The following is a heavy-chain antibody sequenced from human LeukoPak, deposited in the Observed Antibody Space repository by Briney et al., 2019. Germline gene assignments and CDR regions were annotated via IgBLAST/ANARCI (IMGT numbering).Heavy chain of an antibody. CDR3: ARDLIAYCGGDCYGDY. CDR2: MNPNSGNT. CDR1: GYTFTSYD. Sequence: ASVKVSCKASGYTFTSYDINWVRQATGQGLEWMGWMNPNSGNTGYAQKFQGRVTMTRNTSINTAYMELRGLRSDDTAVYYCARDLIAYCGGDCYGDYWGQGTLVTVSS. V-gene: IGHV1-8*01. D-gene: IGHD2-21*02. J-gene: IGHJ4*02.